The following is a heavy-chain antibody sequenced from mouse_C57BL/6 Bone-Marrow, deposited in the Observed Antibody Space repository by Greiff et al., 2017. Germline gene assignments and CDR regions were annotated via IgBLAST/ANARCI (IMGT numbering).Heavy chain of an antibody. D-gene: IGHD2-14*01. Sequence: VQLQQSGAELVRPGASVKLSCTASGFNIKDDYMHWVKQRPEQGLEWIGWIDPENGDTEYASKFQGKATITADTSSKTAYRKLSSLTSEDTAVCYCTTEEEYDGRAYWGQGTLVTVSA. V-gene: IGHV14-4*01. J-gene: IGHJ3*01. CDR2: IDPENGDT. CDR3: TTEEEYDGRAY. CDR1: GFNIKDDY.